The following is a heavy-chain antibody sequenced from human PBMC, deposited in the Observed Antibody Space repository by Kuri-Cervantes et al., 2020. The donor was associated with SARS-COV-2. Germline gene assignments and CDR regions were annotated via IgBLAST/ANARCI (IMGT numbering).Heavy chain of an antibody. CDR1: GFTFSSYG. Sequence: SLKISCAASGFTFSSYGMHWVRQAPGKGLEWVSGISWNSGSIGYADSVKGRFTISRDNAKNSLYLQMNSLRAEDMALYYCAKGGSGAHYFDYWGQGTLVTVSS. V-gene: IGHV3-9*03. D-gene: IGHD3-10*01. CDR3: AKGGSGAHYFDY. CDR2: ISWNSGSI. J-gene: IGHJ4*02.